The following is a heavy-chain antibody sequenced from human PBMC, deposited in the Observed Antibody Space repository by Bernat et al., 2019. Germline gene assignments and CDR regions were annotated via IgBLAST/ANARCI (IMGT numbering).Heavy chain of an antibody. CDR2: MNWNGGST. D-gene: IGHD2-15*01. CDR3: ARAGYCSGGTCYSGHEWFDP. Sequence: EVQLVESGGGLVQPGGSLRLSCAASGFTFDDYGMSWVRQAPGKGLEWVSGMNWNGGSTGYGDSVKGRFTISRDNAKDSLYLQMNSLRAEDTALYYCARAGYCSGGTCYSGHEWFDPWGQGTLVTVSS. CDR1: GFTFDDYG. J-gene: IGHJ5*02. V-gene: IGHV3-20*04.